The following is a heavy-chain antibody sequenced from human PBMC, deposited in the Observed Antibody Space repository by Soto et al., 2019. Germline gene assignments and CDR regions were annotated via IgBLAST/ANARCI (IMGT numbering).Heavy chain of an antibody. Sequence: EVPLLESGGGLVQPGGSLRLSCAASGFTFSSYAMSWVRQAPGKGLEWVSSISGSGGNAYYADSVKGRFSISRDNSKNTLRLQMNSLRADDTAVYYCAKDGASGSYPPYYYFGMDVWGQGTTVTVSS. D-gene: IGHD1-26*01. J-gene: IGHJ6*02. CDR1: GFTFSSYA. V-gene: IGHV3-23*01. CDR2: ISGSGGNA. CDR3: AKDGASGSYPPYYYFGMDV.